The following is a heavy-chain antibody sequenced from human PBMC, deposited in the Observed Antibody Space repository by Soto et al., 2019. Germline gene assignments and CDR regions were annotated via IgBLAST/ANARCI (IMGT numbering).Heavy chain of an antibody. V-gene: IGHV5-51*01. CDR3: ATYYYDSSGYYWYDAFDI. Sequence: GESLKISCKGSGYSFTSYWIGWVRQMPGKGLEWMGIIYPGDSDTRYSPSFQGQVTISADKSISTAYLQWSSLKASDTAMYYCATYYYDSSGYYWYDAFDIWSQGTMVTVSS. CDR1: GYSFTSYW. CDR2: IYPGDSDT. D-gene: IGHD3-22*01. J-gene: IGHJ3*02.